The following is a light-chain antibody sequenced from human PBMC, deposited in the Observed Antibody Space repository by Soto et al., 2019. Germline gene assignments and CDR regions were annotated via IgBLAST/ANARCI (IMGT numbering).Light chain of an antibody. CDR2: GPS. Sequence: ETVMTQSPATLSVSPGARATLSCRASQSVSTNVAWYQPRPGQPPTLLISGPSTRATGLPARFSGSGSGRKFTLTISSLQSEDVAVEYCRQYNNWPGTFGQGTKVDIK. V-gene: IGKV3-15*01. CDR3: RQYNNWPGT. CDR1: QSVSTN. J-gene: IGKJ1*01.